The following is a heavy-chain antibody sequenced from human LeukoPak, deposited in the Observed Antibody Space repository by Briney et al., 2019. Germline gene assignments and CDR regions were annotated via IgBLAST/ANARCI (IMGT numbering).Heavy chain of an antibody. CDR1: GFTFSGYA. V-gene: IGHV3-64D*06. CDR3: VQGYSSGWSYYYYGMDV. CDR2: ISSNGGST. D-gene: IGHD6-19*01. J-gene: IGHJ6*02. Sequence: GGSLRLSCSASGFTFSGYAMHWVRQAPGKGLEYVSAISSNGGSTYYADSVKGRFTISRDNSKNTLYLQMSSLRAEDTAVYYCVQGYSSGWSYYYYGMDVWGQGTTVTVSS.